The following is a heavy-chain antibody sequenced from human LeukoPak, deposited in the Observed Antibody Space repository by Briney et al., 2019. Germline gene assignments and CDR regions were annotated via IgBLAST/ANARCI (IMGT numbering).Heavy chain of an antibody. Sequence: GGSLRLSCAASGFTFSTYSMNWVRQAPGKGLEWIAYISSSSSTIYYADSVKGRFTISRGNAKNSLYLRMNSLRAEDTAVYYCARGRLYSSSWYFDYWGQGTLVTVSS. CDR2: ISSSSSTI. V-gene: IGHV3-48*04. CDR1: GFTFSTYS. D-gene: IGHD6-13*01. J-gene: IGHJ4*02. CDR3: ARGRLYSSSWYFDY.